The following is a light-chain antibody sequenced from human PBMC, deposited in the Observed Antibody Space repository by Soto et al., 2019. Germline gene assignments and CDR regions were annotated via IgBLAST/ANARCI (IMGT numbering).Light chain of an antibody. Sequence: EIVFTQSPGTLSLSPGERATLSCGASQRVTSNYLAWYQQKPGQAPRLLIYGSSTRATGIPDRFTGSGSGTDFTLTISRLEPEDFAVYYCQHYVTSLTTFGQGTKVDIK. CDR3: QHYVTSLTT. CDR1: QRVTSNY. V-gene: IGKV3-20*01. CDR2: GSS. J-gene: IGKJ1*01.